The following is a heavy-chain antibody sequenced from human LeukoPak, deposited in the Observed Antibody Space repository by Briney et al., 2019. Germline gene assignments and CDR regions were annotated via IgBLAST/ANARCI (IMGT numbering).Heavy chain of an antibody. CDR2: INQDGSEE. J-gene: IGHJ4*02. Sequence: SGGSLRLSCVASGFTFRNYWMTWVRQAPGEGLEWVAHINQDGSEEHYMDTVKARFTISRDNAKNSLSLQMNSLRAEDTAVYYCVRDGGVSGYDLLDYWGQGTLVTVSS. D-gene: IGHD5-12*01. V-gene: IGHV3-7*01. CDR1: GFTFRNYW. CDR3: VRDGGVSGYDLLDY.